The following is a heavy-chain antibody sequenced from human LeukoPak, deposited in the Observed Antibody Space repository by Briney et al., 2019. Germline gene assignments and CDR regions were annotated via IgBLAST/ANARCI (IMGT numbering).Heavy chain of an antibody. CDR2: IYTSGST. J-gene: IGHJ4*02. D-gene: IGHD5-18*01. V-gene: IGHV4-4*07. Sequence: SETLSLTCTVSGGSISSYYWSWIRQPAGKGLEWIGRIYTSGSTNYNPSLKSRVTMSVDTSKNQFSLKLSSVTAADTAVYYCXXDGVDLQLRPPPYDYWGQGTLVTVSS. CDR1: GGSISSYY. CDR3: XXDGVDLQLRPPPYDY.